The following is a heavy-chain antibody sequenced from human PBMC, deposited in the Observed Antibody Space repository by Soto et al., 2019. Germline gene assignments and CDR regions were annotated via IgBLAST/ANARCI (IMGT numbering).Heavy chain of an antibody. CDR1: GGSVSSGSYY. V-gene: IGHV4-61*01. D-gene: IGHD3-3*01. J-gene: IGHJ4*02. CDR2: IYYSGST. Sequence: QVQLQESGPGLVKPSETLSLTCTVSGGSVSSGSYYWSWIRQPPGKGLEWIGYIYYSGSTNYNPSLKSRVTISVDTSKNQFSLKLGSVTAADTAVYYCARESGVVTYYFDYWGQGTLVTVSS. CDR3: ARESGVVTYYFDY.